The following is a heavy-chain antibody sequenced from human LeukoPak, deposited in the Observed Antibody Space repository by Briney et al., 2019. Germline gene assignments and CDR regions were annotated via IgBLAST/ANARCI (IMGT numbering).Heavy chain of an antibody. Sequence: PSETLSLTCTVSGGSISSYYWSWIRQPAGKGLEWIGHIYTNGGSTNYNPSLKSRVTMSVDTSKNQFSLKLSSVTAADTAVYYCARGPRSSDWYSIDYWGQGTLVTVSS. CDR2: IYTNGGST. V-gene: IGHV4-4*07. D-gene: IGHD6-19*01. CDR3: ARGPRSSDWYSIDY. J-gene: IGHJ4*02. CDR1: GGSISSYY.